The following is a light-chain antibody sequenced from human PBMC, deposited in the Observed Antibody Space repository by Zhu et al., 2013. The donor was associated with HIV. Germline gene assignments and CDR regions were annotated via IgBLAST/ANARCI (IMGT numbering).Light chain of an antibody. CDR3: QQYDNQPFT. CDR2: AAS. CDR1: QSISSF. Sequence: DIQMTQSPSSLSASVGDRVTITCRASQSISSFLNWYQQKPGKAPKLLIYAASSLQSGVPSRFSGSGSGTDFTLTISSLQPDDIGTYHCQQYDNQPFTFGPGTKVQIK. V-gene: IGKV1-39*01. J-gene: IGKJ3*01.